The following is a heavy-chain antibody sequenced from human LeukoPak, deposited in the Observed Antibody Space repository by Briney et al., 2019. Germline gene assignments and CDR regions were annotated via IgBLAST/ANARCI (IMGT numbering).Heavy chain of an antibody. V-gene: IGHV1-69*04. CDR1: AGTFSSYA. CDR3: ARDLTDHFDY. CDR2: IIPILGIA. Sequence: SVKVSCKASAGTFSSYAISWVRQAPGQGLEWMGRIIPILGIANYAQKFQGRVTITADKSTSTAYMELSSLRSEDTAVYYCARDLTDHFDYWGQGTLVTVSS. J-gene: IGHJ4*02.